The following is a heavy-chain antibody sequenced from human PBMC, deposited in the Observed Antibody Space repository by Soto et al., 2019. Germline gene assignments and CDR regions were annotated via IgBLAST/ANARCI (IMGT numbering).Heavy chain of an antibody. J-gene: IGHJ4*02. Sequence: QVQLVQSGAEVKKPGASVRISCKASGYSLPTHTIHWVRQAPGHRLEWMGWINAANGHTKYSQNFQNRVTISSEPSASTLYMKLTGLTSDDTAIFYWARENGNYAWGPNDYWGQGTLVTVSS. V-gene: IGHV1-3*01. CDR3: ARENGNYAWGPNDY. CDR1: GYSLPTHT. D-gene: IGHD1-7*01. CDR2: INAANGHT.